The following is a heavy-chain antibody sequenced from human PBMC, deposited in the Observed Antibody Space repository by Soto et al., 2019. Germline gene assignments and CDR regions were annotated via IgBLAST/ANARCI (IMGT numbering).Heavy chain of an antibody. D-gene: IGHD6-19*01. Sequence: SVKVSCKASGYTFTGYYMHWVRQAPGRGLEWMGWINPNSGGTNYAQKFQGWVTMTRDTSISTAYMELSRLRSDDTAVYYCARTDSSGWYRGPFDYWGQGTLVTVSS. J-gene: IGHJ4*02. CDR3: ARTDSSGWYRGPFDY. CDR2: INPNSGGT. V-gene: IGHV1-2*04. CDR1: GYTFTGYY.